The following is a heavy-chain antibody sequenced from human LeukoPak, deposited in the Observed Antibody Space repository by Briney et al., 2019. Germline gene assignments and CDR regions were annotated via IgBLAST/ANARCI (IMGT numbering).Heavy chain of an antibody. V-gene: IGHV4-39*07. CDR2: IYYTGTT. Sequence: TTSETLSLTCTVSGGSIRSWNDYWGWIRQPPGKGLEYIGSIYYTGTTYYKSSLKSRVTISVDTSKNQFSLKLNSVTAADTAVYYCARNYCSGGSCNNWFDPWGQGTLVTVSS. CDR3: ARNYCSGGSCNNWFDP. D-gene: IGHD2-15*01. CDR1: GGSIRSWNDY. J-gene: IGHJ5*02.